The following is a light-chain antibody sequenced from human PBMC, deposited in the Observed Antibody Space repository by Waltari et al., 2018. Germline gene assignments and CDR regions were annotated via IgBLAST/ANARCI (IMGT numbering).Light chain of an antibody. J-gene: IGKJ4*01. CDR3: QQYNKWPPFT. CDR2: GVS. V-gene: IGKV3-15*01. CDR1: QSVRTN. Sequence: EIVMTQSPATLSVSPGERATLSCRASQSVRTNLAWYQQKPGQAPRRLIYGVSTRATEIPARFSGSGSETEFTLTISSLQSEDFAVYYCQQYNKWPPFTFGGGTKVEIK.